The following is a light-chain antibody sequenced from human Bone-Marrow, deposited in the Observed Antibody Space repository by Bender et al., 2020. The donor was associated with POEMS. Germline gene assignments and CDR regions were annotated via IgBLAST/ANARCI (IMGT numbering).Light chain of an antibody. CDR1: SSDVGGYDL. CDR2: DTR. CDR3: NTNARSGDGV. Sequence: QSALAQPASVSASPGQSITISCTGTSSDVGGYDLVSWYQQHPGKAPKLLIYDTRKCPSGVYNLFSGSNSGNAASLTICGLEPEDEADYYRNTNARSGDGVFGGGTKLTVL. J-gene: IGLJ3*02. V-gene: IGLV2-23*01.